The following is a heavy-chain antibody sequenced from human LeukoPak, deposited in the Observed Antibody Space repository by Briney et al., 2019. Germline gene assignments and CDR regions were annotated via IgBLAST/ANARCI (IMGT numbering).Heavy chain of an antibody. D-gene: IGHD4-17*01. CDR3: ARRRPDYGDYVFDY. J-gene: IGHJ4*02. V-gene: IGHV4-59*08. CDR1: GGSISSYY. CDR2: IYYSGST. Sequence: SETLSLTCSVSGGSISSYYWSWIRQPPGKGLEWSGSIYYSGSTNYNPSLKSRVTISVDTSKNQFSLKLSSVTAADTAVYYCARRRPDYGDYVFDYWGQGTLVTVSS.